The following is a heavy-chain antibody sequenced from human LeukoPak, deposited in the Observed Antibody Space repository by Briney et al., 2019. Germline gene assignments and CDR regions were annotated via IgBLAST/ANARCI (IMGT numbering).Heavy chain of an antibody. CDR3: ARDRPFTIFGVVILP. J-gene: IGHJ5*01. CDR2: IKQDGSEK. V-gene: IGHV3-7*01. CDR1: GFTFSSYW. D-gene: IGHD3-3*01. Sequence: HSGGSLRLSCVASGFTFSSYWMTWVRQAPGKGLEWVANIKQDGSEKNYVDSVKGRFTISRDNAKNSVYLQMNGLRVEDTAVYYCARDRPFTIFGVVILPWGQGTLVTASS.